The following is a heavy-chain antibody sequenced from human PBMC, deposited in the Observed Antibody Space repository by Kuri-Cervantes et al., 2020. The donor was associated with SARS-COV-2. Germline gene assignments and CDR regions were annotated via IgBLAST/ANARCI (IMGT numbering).Heavy chain of an antibody. CDR2: IYYSGST. D-gene: IGHD6-19*01. V-gene: IGHV4-61*01. Sequence: SQTLSLTCAVSRGSVSSGSYYWSWIRQPPGKGLEWIGYIYYSGSTNYNPSLKSRVTISVDTSKNRFSLRLTSVTAADTAVYYCARAPAPGYSSGWYCDYWGQGILVTVSS. CDR3: ARAPAPGYSSGWYCDY. J-gene: IGHJ4*02. CDR1: RGSVSSGSYY.